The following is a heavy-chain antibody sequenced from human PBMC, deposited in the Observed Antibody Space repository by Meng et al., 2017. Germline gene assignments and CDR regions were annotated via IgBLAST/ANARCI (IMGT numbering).Heavy chain of an antibody. D-gene: IGHD3-22*01. CDR1: GFTFSSYW. CDR2: IKQDGSEK. Sequence: GGSLRLSCAASGFTFSSYWMSWVRQAPGKGPEWVANIKQDGSEKYYVDSVKGRFTISRDNAKNSLYLQMNSLRAEDTAVYYCARDPRLFRRYDSSGYLTGYFDYWGQGTLVTVSS. V-gene: IGHV3-7*01. CDR3: ARDPRLFRRYDSSGYLTGYFDY. J-gene: IGHJ4*02.